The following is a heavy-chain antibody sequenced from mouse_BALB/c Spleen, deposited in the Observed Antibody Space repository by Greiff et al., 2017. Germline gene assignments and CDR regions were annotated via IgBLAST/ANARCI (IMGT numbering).Heavy chain of an antibody. V-gene: IGHV10S3*01. CDR3: GRWGDYDWFAY. CDR1: GFTFNTNA. J-gene: IGHJ3*01. Sequence: GGGLVQPKGSLKLSCAASGFTFNTNAMNWVLQAPGKGLEWVARIRSKSNNYATYYADSVKDRFTISRDDSQSMLYLQMNNLKTEDTAMYYCGRWGDYDWFAYWGQGTLVTVSA. CDR2: IRSKSNNYAT. D-gene: IGHD2-4*01.